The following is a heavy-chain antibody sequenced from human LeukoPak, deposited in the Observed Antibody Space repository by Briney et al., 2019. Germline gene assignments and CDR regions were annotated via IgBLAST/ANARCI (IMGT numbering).Heavy chain of an antibody. CDR2: ISSSGSSI. Sequence: PGGSLRLSCAASGFTFSDYYMSWIRQAPGKGLEWIAYISSSGSSIQYAESVRGRFTISRDNAKTSLYLQINSLRAEDTSVYYCARSPQWELPDYWGQGTLVTVSS. V-gene: IGHV3-11*04. J-gene: IGHJ4*02. CDR3: ARSPQWELPDY. CDR1: GFTFSDYY. D-gene: IGHD1-26*01.